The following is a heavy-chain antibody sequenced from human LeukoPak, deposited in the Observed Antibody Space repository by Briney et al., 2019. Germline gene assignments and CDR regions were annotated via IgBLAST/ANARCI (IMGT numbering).Heavy chain of an antibody. CDR2: ISTSGDST. Sequence: PGGSLRLSCAASGFTFSSYAMTWVRQAPGKGLEWVSAISTSGDSTYYADSVRGRFTISRDNSKNTLYLQMTSLRAEGTAVYYCARKVYHRFDYWGQGTLVTVSS. V-gene: IGHV3-23*01. J-gene: IGHJ4*02. D-gene: IGHD2-2*01. CDR3: ARKVYHRFDY. CDR1: GFTFSSYA.